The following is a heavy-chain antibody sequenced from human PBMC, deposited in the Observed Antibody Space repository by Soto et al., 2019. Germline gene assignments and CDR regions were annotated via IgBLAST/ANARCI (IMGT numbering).Heavy chain of an antibody. CDR2: IIPIFGTA. V-gene: IGHV1-69*12. Sequence: QVQLVQSGAEVKKPGSSVKVSCKASGGTFSSYAISWVRQAPGQGLEWMGGIIPIFGTANYAQKFQGRVTIKADDSTSTADMELSSLRSEDTAVYYCAREHHGPDEWLRVSTTGYWGQGTLVTVSS. D-gene: IGHD5-12*01. CDR3: AREHHGPDEWLRVSTTGY. J-gene: IGHJ4*02. CDR1: GGTFSSYA.